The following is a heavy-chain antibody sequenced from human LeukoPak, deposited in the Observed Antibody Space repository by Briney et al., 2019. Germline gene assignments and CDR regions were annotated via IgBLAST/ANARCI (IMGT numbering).Heavy chain of an antibody. Sequence: GGSLRLSCAASGFTFDDYAMHWVRQAPGKGLEWVSGISWNSGSIGYADSVKGRFTISRDNAKNSLYLQMNSLRAEDTAVYYCARPVPGGDYYDSSGSSGYWGQGTLVTVSS. V-gene: IGHV3-9*01. CDR2: ISWNSGSI. D-gene: IGHD3-22*01. J-gene: IGHJ4*02. CDR1: GFTFDDYA. CDR3: ARPVPGGDYYDSSGSSGY.